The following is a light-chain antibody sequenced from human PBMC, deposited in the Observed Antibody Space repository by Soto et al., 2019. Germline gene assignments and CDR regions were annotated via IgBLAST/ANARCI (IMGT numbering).Light chain of an antibody. CDR2: LAS. CDR3: QQYYSLPFT. Sequence: DIVMTQSPDALAVSLGERATINCKSSQGVVHSSNNKDFLAWFQQKPGQPPKLLIYLASTRESGVPDRFSGSGSGTDFTLTISSLQAEDVAIYYCQQYYSLPFTFGPGTKVDLK. V-gene: IGKV4-1*01. J-gene: IGKJ3*01. CDR1: QGVVHSSNNKDF.